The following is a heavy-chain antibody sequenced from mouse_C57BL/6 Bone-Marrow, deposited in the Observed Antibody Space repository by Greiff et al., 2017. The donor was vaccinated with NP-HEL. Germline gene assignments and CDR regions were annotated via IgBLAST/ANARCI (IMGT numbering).Heavy chain of an antibody. Sequence: QVQLQQPGAELVKPGASVKLSCEASGYTFTSYCMQWVKQRPGQGLEWIGEIDPSDSYTNYNQKFKGKATLTVDTSSSTAYMQLSSLTSEDSAVYYCASQGGSTNGNYGNAMDYWGQGTSVTVSS. V-gene: IGHV1-50*01. J-gene: IGHJ4*01. CDR3: ASQGGSTNGNYGNAMDY. CDR1: GYTFTSYC. CDR2: IDPSDSYT. D-gene: IGHD2-1*01.